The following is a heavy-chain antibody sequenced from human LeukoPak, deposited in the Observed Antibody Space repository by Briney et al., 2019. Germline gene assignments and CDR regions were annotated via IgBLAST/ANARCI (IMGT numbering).Heavy chain of an antibody. CDR1: GYTFTSYG. V-gene: IGHV1-18*01. CDR2: ICAYNGNT. Sequence: GASEKVSCKASGYTFTSYGISWVRQAHGQGLEWMGCICAYNGNTNNAQKLQGRVTTTTDTSTSTAYMELRSLRSADTAVYYCASSPLRPSYNWFDPWGQGTLVTVSS. CDR3: ASSPLRPSYNWFDP. J-gene: IGHJ5*02.